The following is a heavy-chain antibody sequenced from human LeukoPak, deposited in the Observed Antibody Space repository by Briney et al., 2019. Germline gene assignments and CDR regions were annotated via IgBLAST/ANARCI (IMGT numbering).Heavy chain of an antibody. J-gene: IGHJ4*02. CDR3: ARDHNYDSSGYFLYY. CDR2: TNHSGNT. CDR1: GGSFSGYD. D-gene: IGHD3-22*01. V-gene: IGHV4-34*01. Sequence: PSETLSLTCAVYGGSFSGYDWNWIRQPPGKGLEWIGETNHSGNTNYNPSLKSRVTMSVDTSKNQFSLRLSSVTAADTAVYYCARDHNYDSSGYFLYYWGQGTLVTVSS.